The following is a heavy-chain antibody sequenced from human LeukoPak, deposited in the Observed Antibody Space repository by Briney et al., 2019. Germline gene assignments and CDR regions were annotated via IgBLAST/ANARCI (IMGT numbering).Heavy chain of an antibody. V-gene: IGHV5-51*01. CDR2: IYPGDSDT. J-gene: IGHJ3*02. D-gene: IGHD1-26*01. CDR3: ASFTDVVGDHSGPKGAFDI. Sequence: GESLKISCKVSGYSFTSYWIGWVRQMPGKGLEWMGIIYPGDSDTRYSPSFQGQVTISADKSISTAYLQWSSLKASDTAMYYCASFTDVVGDHSGPKGAFDIWGQGTMVTVSS. CDR1: GYSFTSYW.